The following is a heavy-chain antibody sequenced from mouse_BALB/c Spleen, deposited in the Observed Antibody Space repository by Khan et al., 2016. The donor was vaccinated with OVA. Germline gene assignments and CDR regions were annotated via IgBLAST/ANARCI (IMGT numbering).Heavy chain of an antibody. CDR2: MRLGGSP. J-gene: IGHJ1*01. CDR1: GFSLSRYS. Sequence: VQLQESGPGLVAPSQSLSITCTVSGFSLSRYSIYWVPQPPGKGLEWLGIMRLGGSPAYNSALKSRLSLSKDNSKSQASFKMNSLQTDDTDMYYCGRNSDGRCYWCFEGWGAGTTDPVYS. V-gene: IGHV2-6-4*01. CDR3: GRNSDGRCYWCFEG. D-gene: IGHD1-1*01.